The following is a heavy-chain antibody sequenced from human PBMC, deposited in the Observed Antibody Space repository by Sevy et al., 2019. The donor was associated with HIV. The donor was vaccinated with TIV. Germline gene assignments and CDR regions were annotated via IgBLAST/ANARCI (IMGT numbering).Heavy chain of an antibody. CDR1: GASITTYY. V-gene: IGHV4-4*07. CDR3: ARDTGRNY. D-gene: IGHD1-26*01. J-gene: IGHJ4*02. CDR2: MHSDGNT. Sequence: SETLSLTCTVSGASITTYYWSWFRQPAGKGLEWFGRMHSDGNTNYNPSLQGRVTMSFDTSKNQFSLTLDFVTAADAAVYYCARDTGRNYWGQGILVTVSS.